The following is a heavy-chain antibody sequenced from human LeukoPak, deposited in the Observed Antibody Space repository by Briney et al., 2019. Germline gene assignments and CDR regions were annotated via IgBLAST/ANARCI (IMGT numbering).Heavy chain of an antibody. CDR2: ISAYNGNT. CDR1: GYTFTSYG. D-gene: IGHD2-2*01. CDR3: ARVVPAAHRTLSNWFDP. V-gene: IGHV1-18*01. J-gene: IGHJ5*02. Sequence: GASVKVSCKASGYTFTSYGISWVRQAPGQGLEWMGWISAYNGNTNYAQKLQGRVTLTTDTSTSTAYMELRSLRSDDTAVYYCARVVPAAHRTLSNWFDPWGQGTLVTVSS.